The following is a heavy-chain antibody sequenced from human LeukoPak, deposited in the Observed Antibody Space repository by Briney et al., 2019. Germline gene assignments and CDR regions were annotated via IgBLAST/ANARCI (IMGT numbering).Heavy chain of an antibody. D-gene: IGHD6-6*01. J-gene: IGHJ5*02. CDR1: GHSFNTDSF. V-gene: IGHV4-38-2*02. CDR2: IHERGSA. CDR3: ARAARPSNNWFDP. Sequence: ETLSLTCIISGHSFNTDSFWGWIRQPPGKGLEWIGSIHERGSAFYNPSLKGRVAISIDTSKNQFSLKVNFVAAADTAVYYCARAARPSNNWFDPWGQGTLVTISS.